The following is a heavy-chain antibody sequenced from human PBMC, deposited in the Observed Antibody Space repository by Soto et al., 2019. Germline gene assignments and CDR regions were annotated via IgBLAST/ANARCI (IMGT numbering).Heavy chain of an antibody. D-gene: IGHD4-4*01. CDR3: YREKKQAPAFDY. V-gene: IGHV3-23*01. Sequence: GGSLRLSCAASGLTFSSYAMSWVRQAPGKGLKWVSAISVSGNTTYYADSVKGRFTISRDISKNTLYLQMNSLRAEDTAVYYFYREKKQAPAFDYSGPGPLVTVSA. J-gene: IGHJ4*02. CDR2: ISVSGNTT. CDR1: GLTFSSYA.